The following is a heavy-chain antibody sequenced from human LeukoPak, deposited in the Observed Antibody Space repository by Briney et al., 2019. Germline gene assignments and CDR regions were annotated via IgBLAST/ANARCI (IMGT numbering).Heavy chain of an antibody. Sequence: ASAKVSCTASGDTFSSYAISWLRQAPGQGLEWMGGIIPILGTTNYAQKFQGRATITADESTSILYMELRSLRSEDTAIYYCARDDYYDSSAYRENPFDVWGQGTMVTVSS. J-gene: IGHJ3*01. CDR2: IIPILGTT. V-gene: IGHV1-69*13. D-gene: IGHD3-22*01. CDR1: GDTFSSYA. CDR3: ARDDYYDSSAYRENPFDV.